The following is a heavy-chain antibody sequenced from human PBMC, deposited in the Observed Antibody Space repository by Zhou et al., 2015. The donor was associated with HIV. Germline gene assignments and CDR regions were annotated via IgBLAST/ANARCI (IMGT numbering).Heavy chain of an antibody. D-gene: IGHD2-15*01. CDR1: GGTFSSYA. CDR2: IIPIFGTA. V-gene: IGHV1-69*01. CDR3: ARDGPNPDLGYCSGGSCGFDI. J-gene: IGHJ3*02. Sequence: QVQLVQSGAEVKKPGSSVKVSCKASGGTFSSYAISWVRQAPGQGLEWMGGIIPIFGTANYAQKFQGRVTITADESTSTAYMELSSLRSEDTAVYYCARDGPNPDLGYCSGGSCGFDIWGQGTMVTVSS.